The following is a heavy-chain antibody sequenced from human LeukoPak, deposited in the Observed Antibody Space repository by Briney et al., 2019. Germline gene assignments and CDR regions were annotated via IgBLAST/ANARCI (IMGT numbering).Heavy chain of an antibody. CDR1: GFTFNNYE. J-gene: IGHJ4*02. Sequence: PGGSLRLSCAASGFTFNNYEMNWVRQAPGKGLEWVSYISTSGAIIYYADSVKGRFTISRDNAKNSLYLQMNSLRAEDTAVYYCARGNLSNRGDYWGQGTLVTVSS. V-gene: IGHV3-48*03. CDR3: ARGNLSNRGDY. CDR2: ISTSGAII.